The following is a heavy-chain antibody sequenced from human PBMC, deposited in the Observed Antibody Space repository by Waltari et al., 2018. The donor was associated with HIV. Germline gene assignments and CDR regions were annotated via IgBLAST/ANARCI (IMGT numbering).Heavy chain of an antibody. CDR2: INVGNSKT. CDR1: GYTFTNYA. D-gene: IGHD3-16*02. V-gene: IGHV1-3*01. J-gene: IGHJ4*02. Sequence: QVQLVQSRAEVKRSGASVKVSCKTSGYTFTNYAVHWVRQAPGQRLESMGWINVGNSKTQYSQKFQGRLTITRDTSASVAYMELTRLKSEDTAVYFCAREGAGDIYYLEYWGQGTLVTVSS. CDR3: AREGAGDIYYLEY.